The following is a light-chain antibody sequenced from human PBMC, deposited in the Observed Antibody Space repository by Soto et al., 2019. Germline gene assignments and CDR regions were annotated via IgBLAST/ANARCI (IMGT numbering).Light chain of an antibody. CDR2: GAS. CDR1: QSVSSSY. Sequence: IALTQSPCALSLSPGERATLSCRASQSVSSSYLAWYQQKPGQAPRLLIYGASSRATGIPDRFSGSGSGTDFTLTISRLEPEDFAVYYCQQYGSSPKTFGQGTKVDIK. J-gene: IGKJ1*01. CDR3: QQYGSSPKT. V-gene: IGKV3-20*01.